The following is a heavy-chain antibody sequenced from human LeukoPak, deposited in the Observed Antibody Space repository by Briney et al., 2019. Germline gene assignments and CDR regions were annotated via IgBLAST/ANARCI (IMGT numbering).Heavy chain of an antibody. D-gene: IGHD2-2*01. CDR3: ARDHCSSTSCYLYVDP. CDR2: INPSGGST. Sequence: ASVKVSCKASGYTFTSYYMHWVRQAPGQGLEWMGIINPSGGSTSYAQKFQGRVTMTRDTSTSTVYMELSSLRSEDAAVYYCARDHCSSTSCYLYVDPWGQGTLVTVSS. V-gene: IGHV1-46*01. J-gene: IGHJ5*02. CDR1: GYTFTSYY.